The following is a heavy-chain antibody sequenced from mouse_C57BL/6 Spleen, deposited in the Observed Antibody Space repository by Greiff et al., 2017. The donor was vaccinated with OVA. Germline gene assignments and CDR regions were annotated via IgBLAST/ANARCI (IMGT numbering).Heavy chain of an antibody. V-gene: IGHV1-63*01. CDR3: ARESPGAMDY. Sequence: QVQLKQSGAELVRPGTSVKMSCKASGYTFTNYWIGWAKQRPGHGLEWIGDIYPGGGYTNYNEKFKGKATLTADKSSSTAYMQFSSLTSEDSAIYYCARESPGAMDYWGQGTSVTVSS. J-gene: IGHJ4*01. CDR2: IYPGGGYT. D-gene: IGHD4-1*01. CDR1: GYTFTNYW.